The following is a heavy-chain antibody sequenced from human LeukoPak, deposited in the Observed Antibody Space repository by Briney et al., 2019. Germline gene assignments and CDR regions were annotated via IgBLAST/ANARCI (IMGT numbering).Heavy chain of an antibody. J-gene: IGHJ4*02. CDR3: ARAFYDILTGYATPIGY. CDR2: IIPIFGTA. V-gene: IGHV1-69*05. D-gene: IGHD3-9*01. Sequence: SVKVSCKASGGTFSNYAISWVRQAPGQGLEWMGRIIPIFGTANYAQKFQGRVTMTRDTSISTAYMELSRLRSDDTAVYYCARAFYDILTGYATPIGYWGQGTLATVSS. CDR1: GGTFSNYA.